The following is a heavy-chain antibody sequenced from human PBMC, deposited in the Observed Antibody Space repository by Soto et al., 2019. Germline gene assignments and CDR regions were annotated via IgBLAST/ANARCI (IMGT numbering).Heavy chain of an antibody. Sequence: SETLSLTCAVYGGSFSGYYWSWIRQPPGKGLERIGEINHSGSTNYNPSLKSRVTISVDTSKNQFSLKLSSVTAADTAVYYCARRGGSSWEYGMDVWGQGTTVTVSS. V-gene: IGHV4-34*01. J-gene: IGHJ6*02. D-gene: IGHD6-13*01. CDR2: INHSGST. CDR3: ARRGGSSWEYGMDV. CDR1: GGSFSGYY.